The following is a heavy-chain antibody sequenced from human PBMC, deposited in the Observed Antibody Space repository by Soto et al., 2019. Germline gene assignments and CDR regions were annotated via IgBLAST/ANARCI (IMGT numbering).Heavy chain of an antibody. CDR1: GFTFSSYG. J-gene: IGHJ6*02. V-gene: IGHV3-30*18. CDR3: AKDSVRFFPPAGYMAV. CDR2: ISYDGSNK. D-gene: IGHD3-3*01. Sequence: QVQLVESGGGVVQPGRSLRLSCAASGFTFSSYGMHWVRQAPGKGLEWVAVISYDGSNKYYADSVKGRFTISRDNSKNTLYLQMNSLRAEDTAVYYCAKDSVRFFPPAGYMAVWGQGTTVTVSS.